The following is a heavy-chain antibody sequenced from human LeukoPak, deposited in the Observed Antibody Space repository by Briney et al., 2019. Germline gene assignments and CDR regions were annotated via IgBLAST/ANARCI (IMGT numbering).Heavy chain of an antibody. J-gene: IGHJ4*02. Sequence: GGSLRLSCAASGFTFSSYWMSWVRQAPGKGLEWVANIKQDGSEKYYVDSVKGRFTISRDNAKNSLYLQMNSLRAEDTAVYYCARDSPNCYGSGSFLDYWGQGTLVTVSS. D-gene: IGHD3-10*01. CDR2: IKQDGSEK. CDR1: GFTFSSYW. V-gene: IGHV3-7*03. CDR3: ARDSPNCYGSGSFLDY.